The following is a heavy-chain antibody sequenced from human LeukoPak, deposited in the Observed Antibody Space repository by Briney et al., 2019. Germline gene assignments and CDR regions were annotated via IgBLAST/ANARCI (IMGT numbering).Heavy chain of an antibody. J-gene: IGHJ2*01. V-gene: IGHV4-4*07. D-gene: IGHD7-27*01. CDR2: IYTSGST. CDR1: GGSISSYY. CDR3: ARDRRTPWGYFDL. Sequence: PSETLSLTCTVSGGSISSYYWSWIRQPAGQGLEWIGRIYTSGSTNYHPSLKSRVTMSVDTSKNQFSLKLSSVTAADTAVYYCARDRRTPWGYFDLWGRGTLVTVSS.